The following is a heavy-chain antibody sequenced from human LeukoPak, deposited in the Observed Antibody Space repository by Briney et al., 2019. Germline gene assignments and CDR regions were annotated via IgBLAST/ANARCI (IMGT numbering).Heavy chain of an antibody. V-gene: IGHV3-53*01. CDR3: ARMYNSGWRYFDS. D-gene: IGHD6-19*01. Sequence: GGSLRLSCAASGFTVSRNYMSWVRQAPGKGLEWVSVIYVVGSTYYADSVKGRFTISRDNSRNTLYLQMNSLRAEDTAVYYCARMYNSGWRYFDSWGQGTLVTVSS. J-gene: IGHJ4*02. CDR1: GFTVSRNY. CDR2: IYVVGST.